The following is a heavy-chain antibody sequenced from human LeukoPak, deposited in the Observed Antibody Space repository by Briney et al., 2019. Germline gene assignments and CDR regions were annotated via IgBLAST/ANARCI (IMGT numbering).Heavy chain of an antibody. CDR3: AKDFRGLGVAGGFDF. CDR1: GFTFDDYA. Sequence: GRSLRLSCAASGFTFDDYAMHWVRQAPGKGLEWVSGISWNSGSIGYAASVKGRFTISRDNAKHFLYLQMNSLRAEDTALYYCAKDFRGLGVAGGFDFWGQGTLVTVSS. V-gene: IGHV3-9*01. CDR2: ISWNSGSI. D-gene: IGHD6-19*01. J-gene: IGHJ4*02.